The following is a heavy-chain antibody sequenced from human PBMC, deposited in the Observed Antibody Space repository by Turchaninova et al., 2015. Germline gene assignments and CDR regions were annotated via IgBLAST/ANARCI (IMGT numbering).Heavy chain of an antibody. D-gene: IGHD6-13*01. J-gene: IGHJ4*02. V-gene: IGHV3-33*01. CDR3: ARARYSSSLSVDY. CDR2: IWYDGRNK. CDR1: GLSFSSDG. Sequence: QVQLVDSGGGVWVGGGVEVPWSAVGLSFSSDGRHWVRQGPGKGLEWVAVIWYDGRNKYYADSVKGRFTISRDNSKSTLYLQMNSLRAEDTAFYYCARARYSSSLSVDYWGQGTLVTVSS.